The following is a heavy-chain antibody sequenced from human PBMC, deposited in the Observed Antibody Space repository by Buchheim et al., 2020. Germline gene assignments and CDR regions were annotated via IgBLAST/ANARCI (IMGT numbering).Heavy chain of an antibody. CDR2: IKQDGGDK. J-gene: IGHJ4*02. V-gene: IGHV3-7*01. CDR3: ARGTGWYPDY. Sequence: EVQLVESGGGLVQPGGSLRLSCAASGYRFSDYWMNWVRQAPGKGLEWVANIKQDGGDKYYVDSVKGRFTISRDNAKNSLYLQMNSLRVEDTAVYYCARGTGWYPDYWGQGTL. CDR1: GYRFSDYW. D-gene: IGHD6-19*01.